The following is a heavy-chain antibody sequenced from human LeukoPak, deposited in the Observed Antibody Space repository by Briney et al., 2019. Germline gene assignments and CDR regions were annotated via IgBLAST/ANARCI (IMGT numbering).Heavy chain of an antibody. Sequence: GGSLRLSCAASGFTFDDYTMHWVRQAPGKGLEWVSLISWDGGSTYYADSVKGRFTISRDNSENSLYLQMNSLRTEDTALYYCAKDMSPVATIAYYYYGMDVWGQGTTVTVSS. J-gene: IGHJ6*02. CDR1: GFTFDDYT. D-gene: IGHD5-12*01. CDR3: AKDMSPVATIAYYYYGMDV. V-gene: IGHV3-43*01. CDR2: ISWDGGST.